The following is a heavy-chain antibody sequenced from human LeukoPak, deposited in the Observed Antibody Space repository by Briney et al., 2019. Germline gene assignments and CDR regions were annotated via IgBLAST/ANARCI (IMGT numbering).Heavy chain of an antibody. CDR3: ARPSVLGPNTDY. V-gene: IGHV3-7*01. J-gene: IGHJ4*02. CDR2: IEQDGSEK. Sequence: GGSLRLSCAASGFTFSNYWMSWVRQTPGKGLEWVATIEQDGSEKYYVDSVKGRFTISRDNAKKSLFLQMNSRRADDTAVYYCARPSVLGPNTDYWGQGTLVTVSS. CDR1: GFTFSNYW. D-gene: IGHD4/OR15-4a*01.